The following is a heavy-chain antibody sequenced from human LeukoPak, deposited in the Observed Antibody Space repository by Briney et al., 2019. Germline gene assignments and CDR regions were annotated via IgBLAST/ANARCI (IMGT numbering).Heavy chain of an antibody. CDR2: IYPGDSDT. V-gene: IGHV5-51*01. CDR3: ARLSGGDSSGYYYLVY. CDR1: GYSFTTYW. Sequence: GESLKISCKGSGYSFTTYWIGWVRQMPGKGLEWMGTIYPGDSDTRYSPSFQGQVTISADKSISTAYLQWSSLKASDTAVYYCARLSGGDSSGYYYLVYWGQGTLVTVSS. J-gene: IGHJ4*02. D-gene: IGHD3-22*01.